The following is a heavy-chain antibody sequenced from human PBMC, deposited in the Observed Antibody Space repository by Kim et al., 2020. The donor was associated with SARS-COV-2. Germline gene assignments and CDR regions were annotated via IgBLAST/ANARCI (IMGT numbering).Heavy chain of an antibody. V-gene: IGHV4-31*03. J-gene: IGHJ5*02. Sequence: SETLSLTCTVSGGSISSGGYYWSWIRQHPGKGLEWIGYIYYSGSTYYNPSLKSRVTISVDTSKNQFSLKLSSVTAADTAVYYCARADAYYGSGRHGGNWFDPWGQGTLVTVSS. CDR1: GGSISSGGYY. CDR2: IYYSGST. CDR3: ARADAYYGSGRHGGNWFDP. D-gene: IGHD3-10*01.